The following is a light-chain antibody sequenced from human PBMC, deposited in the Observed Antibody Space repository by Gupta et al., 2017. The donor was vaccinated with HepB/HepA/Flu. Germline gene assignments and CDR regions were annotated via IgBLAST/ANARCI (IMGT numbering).Light chain of an antibody. V-gene: IGLV3-21*03. CDR3: QVWESRSDRDVV. Sequence: SSVLTQPPSVSVAPGKTARSTCGGNNIGSKSVHWYQQKPGQAPGLVVYDDRDRHSGSPERFSGSNSGNTATLTISRVDAGEEADYYCQVWESRSDRDVVFGGGTKLTVL. J-gene: IGLJ2*01. CDR1: NIGSKS. CDR2: DDR.